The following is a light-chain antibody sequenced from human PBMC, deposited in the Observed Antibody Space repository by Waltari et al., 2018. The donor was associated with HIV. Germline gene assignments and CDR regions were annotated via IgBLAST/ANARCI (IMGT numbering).Light chain of an antibody. Sequence: QSALTQPASVSGSPGQSITISCTGTRSDVGGYNYVFWYQQHPGKAPKLMIYEVTNRPSGVSNRFSGSKSGNTASLTISGLQAEDEADYYCSSYTSSSTQVFGTGTKVTVL. V-gene: IGLV2-14*01. CDR1: RSDVGGYNY. CDR3: SSYTSSSTQV. CDR2: EVT. J-gene: IGLJ1*01.